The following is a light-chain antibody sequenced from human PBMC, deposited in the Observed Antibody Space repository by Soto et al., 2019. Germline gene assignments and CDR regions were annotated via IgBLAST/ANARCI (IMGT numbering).Light chain of an antibody. CDR1: QSVSSK. V-gene: IGKV3-15*01. Sequence: EIVMTQSPATLSVSPGERATLSCRASQSVSSKLAWFQQKPGQAPSLLIYGASTRATGIPARFSGSGSGTEFTLTISSLQSEDFAVYYCQQYNNWPPVTFGGGAKVDI. CDR3: QQYNNWPPVT. CDR2: GAS. J-gene: IGKJ4*01.